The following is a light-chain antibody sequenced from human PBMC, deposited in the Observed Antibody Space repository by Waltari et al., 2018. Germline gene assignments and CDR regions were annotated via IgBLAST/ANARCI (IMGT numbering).Light chain of an antibody. CDR1: SSDLASYHY. Sequence: QSALTQPASVSGSPGQSITISCTGTSSDLASYHYVSWYQQYPGEAPKLIIYDVTSRPSGVSSRFSSSKSGHTAFLTISGLQAEDEADFFCSSYTTSWTYVFGTGTTVNVL. J-gene: IGLJ1*01. V-gene: IGLV2-14*03. CDR3: SSYTTSWTYV. CDR2: DVT.